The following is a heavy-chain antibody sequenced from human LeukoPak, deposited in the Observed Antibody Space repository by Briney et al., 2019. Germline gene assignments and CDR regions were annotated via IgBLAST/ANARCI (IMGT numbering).Heavy chain of an antibody. CDR1: GFTFSSYG. CDR2: ISYDGSNK. J-gene: IGHJ4*02. V-gene: IGHV3-30*18. Sequence: PGGSLRLSCAASGFTFSSYGMHWVRQAPGKGLEWVAVISYDGSNKYYADSVKGRFTISRDNSKNTLYLQMNSLRAEDTAVYYCAKDLHPYDSSGYTFDYWGQGTLVTVSS. D-gene: IGHD3-22*01. CDR3: AKDLHPYDSSGYTFDY.